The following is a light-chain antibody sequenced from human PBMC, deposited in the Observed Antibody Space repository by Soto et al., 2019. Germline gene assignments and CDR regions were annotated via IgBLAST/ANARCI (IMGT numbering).Light chain of an antibody. CDR1: SSNIGAGYD. V-gene: IGLV1-40*01. Sequence: QSVLTQPPSVSGAPGQRVTISCTGSSSNIGAGYDVHWYQQLPGTAPKLLIYGNSNRPSGVPDRFSGSKSGTSASLAITGLQAEDEADYYCQSYDSSRSAREVFGGGTKLTVL. CDR2: GNS. CDR3: QSYDSSRSAREV. J-gene: IGLJ2*01.